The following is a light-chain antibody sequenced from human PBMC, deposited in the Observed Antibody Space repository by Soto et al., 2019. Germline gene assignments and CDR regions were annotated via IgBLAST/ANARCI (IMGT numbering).Light chain of an antibody. CDR3: QQYNNWPTWT. J-gene: IGKJ1*01. CDR1: QSVSSN. V-gene: IGKV3-15*01. CDR2: GAS. Sequence: ETVMTQSPATPSVSPGERATLSCRASQSVSSNLAWYQQQPGQAPRLLLYGASTRATGIPARLSGSGSGTQFTLTISSLQSEDFAVYYCQQYNNWPTWTFGQGTKVDIK.